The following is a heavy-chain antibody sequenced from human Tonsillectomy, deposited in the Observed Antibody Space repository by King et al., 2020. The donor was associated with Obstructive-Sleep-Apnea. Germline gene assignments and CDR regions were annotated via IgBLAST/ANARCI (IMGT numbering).Heavy chain of an antibody. CDR2: MYDRGSS. D-gene: IGHD2/OR15-2a*01. V-gene: IGHV4-59*01. CDR3: ARGCKFGFVGMDV. J-gene: IGHJ6*02. Sequence: VQLQESGPGLVKSSETLSLTCTVSGGSISSYYWSWIRQPPGKGLEWIAYMYDRGSSNYNPSLKSRITISLDTSKNQFSLKLRSVTAADPAVYFCARGCKFGFVGMDVWGQGTMVTVSS. CDR1: GGSISSYY.